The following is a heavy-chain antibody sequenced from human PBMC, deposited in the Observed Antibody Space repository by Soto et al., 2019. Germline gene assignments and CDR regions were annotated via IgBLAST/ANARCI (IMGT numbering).Heavy chain of an antibody. CDR1: GGSFSGYY. Sequence: SENLSLTCAVSGGSFSGYYWSWIRQPPGKGLEWIGEINHSGSTNYNPSLKSRVTISVDTSKNQFSLKLSSVTAADTAVYYCARGNRGWYDCLGYWGQGTLVTVSS. J-gene: IGHJ4*02. D-gene: IGHD6-19*01. V-gene: IGHV4-34*01. CDR2: INHSGST. CDR3: ARGNRGWYDCLGY.